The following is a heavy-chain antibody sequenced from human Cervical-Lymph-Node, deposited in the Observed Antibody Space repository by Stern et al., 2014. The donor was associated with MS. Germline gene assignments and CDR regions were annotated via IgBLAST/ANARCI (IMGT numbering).Heavy chain of an antibody. V-gene: IGHV4-61*02. CDR1: GGSISSGSHY. Sequence: QLQLQESGPGLVKPSQTLSLTCTVSGGSISSGSHYWSWIRQPAGKGLEWVGRIYSTGRVDYNPSFKGRAPMSVDTSKDQFPLELRSVTAADTAMYYCAREWIYEVSWFDSWGQGSLVIVSS. CDR3: AREWIYEVSWFDS. J-gene: IGHJ5*01. D-gene: IGHD5/OR15-5a*01. CDR2: IYSTGRV.